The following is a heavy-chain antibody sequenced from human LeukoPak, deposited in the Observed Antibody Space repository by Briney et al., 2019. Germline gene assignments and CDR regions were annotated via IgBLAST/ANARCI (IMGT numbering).Heavy chain of an antibody. D-gene: IGHD5-24*01. CDR1: GYTFTSYY. CDR2: INPSGGST. CDR3: ARDTSGDGYSFVY. V-gene: IGHV1-46*01. Sequence: ASVKVSCKASGYTFTSYYMHWVRQAPGQGLGWMGIINPSGGSTSYAQRFQGRVTMTRDTSTSTVYMELSSLRSEDTAVYYCARDTSGDGYSFVYWGQGILVTVSS. J-gene: IGHJ4*02.